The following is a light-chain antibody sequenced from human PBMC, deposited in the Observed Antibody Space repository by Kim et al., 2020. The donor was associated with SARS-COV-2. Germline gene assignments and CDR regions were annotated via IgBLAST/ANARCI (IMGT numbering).Light chain of an antibody. CDR2: AAL. V-gene: IGKV1-16*01. CDR3: QQYDNFPRT. Sequence: ASVGDTVTITCRASQAISNYLAWFQQKPGKAPKSLIYAALTLQSGVPSRFSGAISGADFTLTITNLQPEDFATYYCQQYDNFPRTFGQGTRLEIK. J-gene: IGKJ5*01. CDR1: QAISNY.